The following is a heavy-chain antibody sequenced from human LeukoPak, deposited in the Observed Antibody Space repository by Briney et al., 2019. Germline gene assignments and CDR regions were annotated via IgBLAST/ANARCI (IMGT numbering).Heavy chain of an antibody. CDR2: IRPNSGAT. CDR3: AGSIASSGQMPHDY. V-gene: IGHV1-2*02. CDR1: GYTFSGYY. D-gene: IGHD6-6*01. Sequence: ASVKVSCKASGYTFSGYYIHWLRQAPGQGLEWMAWIRPNSGATNYAQKFQGRVTMTTDTPISTAYMELTSLRSDDPAVYYCAGSIASSGQMPHDYWGQGTLVTVSS. J-gene: IGHJ4*01.